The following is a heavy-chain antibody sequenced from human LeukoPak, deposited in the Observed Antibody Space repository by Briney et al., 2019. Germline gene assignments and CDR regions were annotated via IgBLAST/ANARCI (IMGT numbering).Heavy chain of an antibody. CDR2: IRSKANSYAT. CDR3: TSPRGYYLGY. J-gene: IGHJ4*02. V-gene: IGHV3-73*01. Sequence: PGGSLRLSCAASGFTFSGSAMHWVRQASGKGLEWVGRIRSKANSYATAYAASVKGRFTISRDDSKNTAYLKMNSLKTEDTAVYYCTSPRGYYLGYWGQGTLVTVSS. D-gene: IGHD3-10*01. CDR1: GFTFSGSA.